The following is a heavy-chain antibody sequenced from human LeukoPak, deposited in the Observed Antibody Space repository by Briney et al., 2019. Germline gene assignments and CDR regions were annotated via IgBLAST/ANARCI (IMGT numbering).Heavy chain of an antibody. CDR1: GFTFSSYA. CDR3: AREPPGSSRQYYYYGMDV. J-gene: IGHJ6*02. CDR2: ISGSGDNT. Sequence: PGGSLRLSCAASGFTFSSYAMSWVRQAPGKGLEWVSAISGSGDNTYYTDSVKGRFTISRDNSKNTLYLQMNSLRAEDTAVYYCAREPPGSSRQYYYYGMDVWGQGTTVTVSS. D-gene: IGHD2-15*01. V-gene: IGHV3-23*01.